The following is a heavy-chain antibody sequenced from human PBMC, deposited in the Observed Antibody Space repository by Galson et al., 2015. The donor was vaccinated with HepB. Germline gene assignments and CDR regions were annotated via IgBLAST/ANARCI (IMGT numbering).Heavy chain of an antibody. D-gene: IGHD1-26*01. CDR3: ARDPLGAPAAAATYGMDV. CDR2: INPNSGGT. CDR1: GYTFTGYY. V-gene: IGHV1-2*02. J-gene: IGHJ6*02. Sequence: SVKVSCKASGYTFTGYYMHWVRQAPGQGLEWMGWINPNSGGTNYAQKFQGRVTMTRDTSISTAYMELSRLRSDDTAVYYCARDPLGAPAAAATYGMDVWGQGTTVTVSS.